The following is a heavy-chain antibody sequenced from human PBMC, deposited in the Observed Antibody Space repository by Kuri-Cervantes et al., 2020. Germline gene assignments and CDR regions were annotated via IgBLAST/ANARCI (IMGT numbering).Heavy chain of an antibody. D-gene: IGHD2-2*01. CDR1: GFTFGDYA. V-gene: IGHV3-49*03. CDR2: IRSKAYGGTT. J-gene: IGHJ6*02. CDR3: AREVVPAAMLGYYYYGMDV. Sequence: GASLKISCTASGFTFGDYAMSWFRQAPGKGLEWVGFIRSKAYGGTTEYAASVKGRFTISRDDSKNSLYLQMNSLKTEDTAVYYCAREVVPAAMLGYYYYGMDVWGQGTTVTVSS.